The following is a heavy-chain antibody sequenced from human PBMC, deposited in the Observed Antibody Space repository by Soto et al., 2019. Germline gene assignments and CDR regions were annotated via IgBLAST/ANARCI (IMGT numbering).Heavy chain of an antibody. CDR2: ISAYNGNT. V-gene: IGHV1-18*01. J-gene: IGHJ4*02. CDR3: ARDRVFYYGSGINYDAY. Sequence: QVRLVQSGAEVRKPGASVKVSCKASGYTFVSFGFSWVRQAPGQGLEWIGWISAYNGNTHYAQKFQGRGTMPTDTSTSTAYMERRSLSSDDTAVYYCARDRVFYYGSGINYDAYWGSATRPTFPS. CDR1: GYTFVSFG. D-gene: IGHD3-10*01.